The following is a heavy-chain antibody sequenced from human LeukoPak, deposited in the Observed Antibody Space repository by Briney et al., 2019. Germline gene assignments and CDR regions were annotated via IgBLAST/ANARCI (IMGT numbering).Heavy chain of an antibody. V-gene: IGHV4-30-4*08. Sequence: KTSETLSLTCTVSGGSINSGDYYWSWIRQPPGKGLEWIGYIYYSGSTYSNPSLKSRVTISLDTSKNQFSLKLSSVTAADTAVYYCARSLAYCGGDCYYSSLFDYWGQGTLVTVSS. D-gene: IGHD2-21*02. CDR1: GGSINSGDYY. J-gene: IGHJ4*02. CDR3: ARSLAYCGGDCYYSSLFDY. CDR2: IYYSGST.